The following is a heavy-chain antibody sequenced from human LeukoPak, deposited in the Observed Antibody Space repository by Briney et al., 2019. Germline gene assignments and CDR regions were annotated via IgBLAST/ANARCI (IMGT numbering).Heavy chain of an antibody. CDR1: GGSISSYY. J-gene: IGHJ6*03. D-gene: IGHD3-22*01. V-gene: IGHV4-34*01. CDR3: ARGLSSYSSGYYYYYYMDV. Sequence: SETLSLTCTVSGGSISSYYWGWIRQPPGKGLEWIGEINHSGSTNYNPSLKSRVTISVDTSKNQFSLKLSSVTAADTAVYYCARGLSSYSSGYYYYYYMDVWGKGTTVTVSS. CDR2: INHSGST.